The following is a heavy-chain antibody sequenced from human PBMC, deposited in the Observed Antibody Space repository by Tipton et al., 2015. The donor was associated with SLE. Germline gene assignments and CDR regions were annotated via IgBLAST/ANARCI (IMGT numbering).Heavy chain of an antibody. J-gene: IGHJ3*02. CDR1: GSLISSGYY. Sequence: TLSLTCAVSGSLISSGYYWGWIRQPPGKGLEWIGSFYHSGSTYNNPSLKSRVTISVDTSKNQFSLKLSSVTAADTAVYYCARTLGYCSSTSCSKAFDIWGQGTMVTVSS. D-gene: IGHD2-2*01. V-gene: IGHV4-38-2*01. CDR2: FYHSGST. CDR3: ARTLGYCSSTSCSKAFDI.